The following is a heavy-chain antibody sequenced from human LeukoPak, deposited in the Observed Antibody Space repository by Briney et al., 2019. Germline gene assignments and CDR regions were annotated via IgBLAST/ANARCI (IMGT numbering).Heavy chain of an antibody. J-gene: IGHJ6*02. D-gene: IGHD2-2*01. V-gene: IGHV1-69*01. CDR3: AREIAVPAANAFYYYGMDV. CDR2: IIPIFGTA. Sequence: GASVKVSCKASGGTFSSYAISWVRQAPGQGLEWMGGIIPIFGTANYAQKFQGRVTITADESTSTAYMELSSLRSEDTAVYYCAREIAVPAANAFYYYGMDVWGQGTTVTVSS. CDR1: GGTFSSYA.